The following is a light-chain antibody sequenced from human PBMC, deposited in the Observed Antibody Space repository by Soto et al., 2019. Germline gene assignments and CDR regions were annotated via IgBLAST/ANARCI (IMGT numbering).Light chain of an antibody. CDR2: GAS. CDR3: QQHNNWPRT. CDR1: QSVSSN. V-gene: IGKV3-15*01. J-gene: IGKJ1*01. Sequence: EIVLTQSPGTLSVSPGERATLSSRASQSVSSNLAWYQQKPGQAPRLLIYGASTRATGIPARFSGSGSGTEFTLTISSLQSEDFAVYYCQQHNNWPRTFGQGTKVDIK.